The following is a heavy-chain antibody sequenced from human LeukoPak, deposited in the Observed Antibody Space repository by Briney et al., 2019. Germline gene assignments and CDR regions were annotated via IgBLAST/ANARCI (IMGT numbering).Heavy chain of an antibody. D-gene: IGHD6-13*01. CDR3: ARDFKEAAAGTGAAFDI. V-gene: IGHV3-23*01. Sequence: GGSLRLSCAASGFTVSSNYMSWVRQAPGKGLEWVSAISGSGGSTYYADSVKGRFTISRDYSKNTLYLQMNSLRAEDTAVYYCARDFKEAAAGTGAAFDIWGQGTMVTVSS. J-gene: IGHJ3*02. CDR2: ISGSGGST. CDR1: GFTVSSNY.